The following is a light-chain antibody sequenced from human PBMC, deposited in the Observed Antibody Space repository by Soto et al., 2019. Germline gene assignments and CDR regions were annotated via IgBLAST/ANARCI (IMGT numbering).Light chain of an antibody. J-gene: IGLJ2*01. CDR2: STT. V-gene: IGLV7-43*01. CDR3: LLYYGGGVV. CDR1: TGAVTSGYY. Sequence: QAVVTQEPSLTVSPGGTVTLTCGSSTGAVTSGYYPNWFQQKPGQPPRALIYSTTYKHSWTPARFSGSLLGGKAALTLSGVQPEDEADYYCLLYYGGGVVFGGGTKLTVL.